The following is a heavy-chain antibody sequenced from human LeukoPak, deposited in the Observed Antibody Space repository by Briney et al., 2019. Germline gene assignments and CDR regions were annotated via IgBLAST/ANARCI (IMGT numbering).Heavy chain of an antibody. CDR3: ARAKTDSITIFGVVPYWYFDL. CDR2: IYYSGST. Sequence: PSETLSLTCTVSGGSISSYYWSWIRQPPGKGLEWIGYIYYSGSTNYNPSLKSRVTISVDTSKNQFSLKLSSVTAADTAVYYCARAKTDSITIFGVVPYWYFDLWGRGTLVTVSS. V-gene: IGHV4-59*01. J-gene: IGHJ2*01. D-gene: IGHD3-3*01. CDR1: GGSISSYY.